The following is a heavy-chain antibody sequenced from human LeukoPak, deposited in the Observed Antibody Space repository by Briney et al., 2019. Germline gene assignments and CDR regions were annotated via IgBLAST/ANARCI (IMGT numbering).Heavy chain of an antibody. D-gene: IGHD6-13*01. CDR1: GFTVTSSA. J-gene: IGHJ3*02. CDR2: IVVGSGNT. Sequence: ASVTDSCLASGFTVTSSAVQWVRQAGGQHLEGIGCIVVGSGNTNYAQKSQERVTITRDMSTSTAYMELSSLRSEHTAVYYCAADLGIAAAGTGAFDIWGQGTMVTVSS. V-gene: IGHV1-58*01. CDR3: AADLGIAAAGTGAFDI.